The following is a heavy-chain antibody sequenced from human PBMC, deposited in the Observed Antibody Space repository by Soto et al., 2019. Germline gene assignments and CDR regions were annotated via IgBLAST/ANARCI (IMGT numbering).Heavy chain of an antibody. CDR3: AREGIGNTYYYMDV. CDR2: ISSSSSYT. Sequence: GGSLRLSCAASGFTFNNYAMTWVRQAPGKGLEWVSSISSSSSYTYYADSVKGRFTISRDNAKNTLYLQMNSLRAEDTAVYYCAREGIGNTYYYMDVWGKGTTVTVSS. V-gene: IGHV3-21*01. D-gene: IGHD6-13*01. CDR1: GFTFNNYA. J-gene: IGHJ6*03.